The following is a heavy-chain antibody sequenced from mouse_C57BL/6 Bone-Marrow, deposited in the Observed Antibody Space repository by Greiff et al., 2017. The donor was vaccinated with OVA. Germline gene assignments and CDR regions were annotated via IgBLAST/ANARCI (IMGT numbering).Heavy chain of an antibody. V-gene: IGHV1-54*01. Sequence: QVQLQQSGAELVRPGTSVKVSCKASGYAFTNYLIEWVKQRPGQGLEWIGVIYPGSGGPNSNEKFKGKATLTADKSSSTAYMQLSSLTSEDSAVYFCASTIYYYGPFAYWGQGTLVTVSA. D-gene: IGHD1-1*01. CDR3: ASTIYYYGPFAY. J-gene: IGHJ3*01. CDR1: GYAFTNYL. CDR2: IYPGSGGP.